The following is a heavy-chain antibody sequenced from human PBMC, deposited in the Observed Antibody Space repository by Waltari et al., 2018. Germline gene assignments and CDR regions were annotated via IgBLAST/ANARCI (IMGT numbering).Heavy chain of an antibody. CDR3: ARGINPYCSGGSCPPDY. J-gene: IGHJ4*02. CDR2: MNPNSGNT. Sequence: QVQLVQSGAEVKKPGASVQVSCKASGYTFTRSDITWVRQATGPGLEWMGWMNPNSGNTGYAQKFQGRVTMTRNTSISTAYMELSSLRSEDTAVYYCARGINPYCSGGSCPPDYWGQGTLVTVSS. CDR1: GYTFTRSD. V-gene: IGHV1-8*02. D-gene: IGHD2-15*01.